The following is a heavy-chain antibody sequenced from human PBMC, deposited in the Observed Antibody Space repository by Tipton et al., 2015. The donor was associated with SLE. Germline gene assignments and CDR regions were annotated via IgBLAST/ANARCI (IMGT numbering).Heavy chain of an antibody. Sequence: SLRLSCAASGFTFSNYEMNWVRQAPGKGLEWVSYIRSGDGSTYYADSVKGRFTISRDDAKNSVFLQMNSLGAEDTAVYYCARAPGLERSYYYHYYMDVWDKGTKVTVSS. J-gene: IGHJ6*03. D-gene: IGHD1-1*01. CDR1: GFTFSNYE. V-gene: IGHV3-48*03. CDR2: IRSGDGST. CDR3: ARAPGLERSYYYHYYMDV.